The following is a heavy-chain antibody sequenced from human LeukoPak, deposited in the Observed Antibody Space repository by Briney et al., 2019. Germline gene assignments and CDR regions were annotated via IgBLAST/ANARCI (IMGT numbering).Heavy chain of an antibody. J-gene: IGHJ4*02. Sequence: GGSLRLSCAASGFNVNNNYMSWVRQASAKGLEWVGRIKSKTDGGTTDYAAPVKGRFTISRDDSKNTLYLQMNSLKTEDTAVYYCTTGPYYNFGYWGQGTLVTVSS. CDR3: TTGPYYNFGY. CDR1: GFNVNNNY. D-gene: IGHD3-10*01. CDR2: IKSKTDGGTT. V-gene: IGHV3-15*01.